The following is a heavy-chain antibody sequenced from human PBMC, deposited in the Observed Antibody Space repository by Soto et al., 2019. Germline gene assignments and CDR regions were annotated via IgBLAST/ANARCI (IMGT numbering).Heavy chain of an antibody. CDR2: IYYSGST. CDR3: ARRSGYNYGHCLDY. CDR1: GGSISNYY. J-gene: IGHJ4*02. D-gene: IGHD5-18*01. Sequence: QVQLQESGPGLVKPSETLSLTCTVSGGSISNYYWSWIRQPPGKGLEWIGYIYYSGSTNYNPSLKSRVTISVDTSKNTFSLKLSSVTAADTAVYFCARRSGYNYGHCLDYWGQGTLVTVSS. V-gene: IGHV4-59*08.